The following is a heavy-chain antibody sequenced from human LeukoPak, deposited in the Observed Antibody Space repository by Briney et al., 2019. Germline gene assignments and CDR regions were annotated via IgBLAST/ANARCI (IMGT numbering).Heavy chain of an antibody. Sequence: ASVKVSCKASGYTFTSYYMHWVRQAPGQGPEWMGVISPSGGSTTYAQKFQGRVTLTRDMSTSTDYLELSSLRSEDTAVYYCARGASYGLPTYFDYWGQGTLVTVSS. V-gene: IGHV1-46*01. CDR2: ISPSGGST. CDR3: ARGASYGLPTYFDY. D-gene: IGHD3-3*01. CDR1: GYTFTSYY. J-gene: IGHJ4*02.